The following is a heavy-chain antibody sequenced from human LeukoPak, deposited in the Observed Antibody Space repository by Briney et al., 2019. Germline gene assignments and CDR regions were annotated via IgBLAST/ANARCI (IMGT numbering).Heavy chain of an antibody. J-gene: IGHJ6*02. Sequence: GGSLRLSCAASGFTFSSYRMNWVRQAPGKGLEWVSSISSSSSYIYYADSVKGRFTISRDNAKNSLYLQMNSLRAEDTAVYYCARDGPERMYYYYGMDVWGQGTTVTVSS. CDR3: ARDGPERMYYYYGMDV. CDR1: GFTFSSYR. V-gene: IGHV3-21*01. CDR2: ISSSSSYI. D-gene: IGHD1-1*01.